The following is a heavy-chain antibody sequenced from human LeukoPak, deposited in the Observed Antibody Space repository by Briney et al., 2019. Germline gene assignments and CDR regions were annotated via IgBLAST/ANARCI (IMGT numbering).Heavy chain of an antibody. CDR2: IYYSGST. J-gene: IGHJ4*02. CDR3: ARAAGMTTVTTAFDY. CDR1: GGSISSYY. Sequence: PSETLSLTCTVSGGSISSYYWSWIRQPPGKGLEWIGYIYYSGSTNYNPSLKSRVTISVDTSKNQFSLKLSSVTAADTAVYYCARAAGMTTVTTAFDYWGQGTLVTVSS. V-gene: IGHV4-59*01. D-gene: IGHD4-17*01.